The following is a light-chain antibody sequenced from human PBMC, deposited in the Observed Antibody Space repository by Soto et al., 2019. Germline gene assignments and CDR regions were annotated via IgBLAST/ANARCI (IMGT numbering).Light chain of an antibody. CDR3: QQCRNWPLT. V-gene: IGKV3-15*01. CDR1: QNVYNN. J-gene: IGKJ4*01. CDR2: DAS. Sequence: DIEMTQSPATLSVSPGEGATLSCKASQNVYNNLAWYQQRPGQPPRLLIYDASTRATGISARFSGSGYGTEFTLTISSLQSEDFAVYFCQQCRNWPLTFGGGTKV.